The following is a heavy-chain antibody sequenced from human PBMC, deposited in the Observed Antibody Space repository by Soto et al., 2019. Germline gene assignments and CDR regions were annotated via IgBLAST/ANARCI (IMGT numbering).Heavy chain of an antibody. CDR2: TYYRSKWYN. D-gene: IGHD3-10*01. CDR3: AREKGAYYGSGSYYNVGYYYGMDV. J-gene: IGHJ6*02. V-gene: IGHV6-1*01. CDR1: GDSVSSNSAA. Sequence: SQTLSLTCAISGDSVSSNSAAWNWIRQSPSRGLERLGRTYYRSKWYNDYAVSVKSRITINPDTSKNQFSLQLNSVTPEDTAVYYCAREKGAYYGSGSYYNVGYYYGMDVWGQGXTVTVYS.